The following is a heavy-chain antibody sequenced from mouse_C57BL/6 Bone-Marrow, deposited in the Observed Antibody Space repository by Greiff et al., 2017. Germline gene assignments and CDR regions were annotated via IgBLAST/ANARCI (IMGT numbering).Heavy chain of an antibody. D-gene: IGHD2-5*01. CDR2: IRSKSNNYAT. V-gene: IGHV10-1*01. CDR1: GFSFNTYA. Sequence: EADGGLVQPKGSLKLSCAASGFSFNTYAMNWVRQAPGKGLEWVARIRSKSNNYATYYADSVKDRFTISRDDSESMLYLQMNNLKTEDTAMYYCVRHGPPWYSNYPWYFDVWGTGTTVTVSS. CDR3: VRHGPPWYSNYPWYFDV. J-gene: IGHJ1*03.